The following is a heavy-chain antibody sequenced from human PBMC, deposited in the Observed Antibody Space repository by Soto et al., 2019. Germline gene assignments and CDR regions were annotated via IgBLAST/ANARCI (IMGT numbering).Heavy chain of an antibody. CDR2: IYHSGST. V-gene: IGHV4-30-2*03. CDR1: GGSISSGGYS. D-gene: IGHD5-12*01. Sequence: SETLSLTCAVSGGSISSGGYSWSWIRQPPGKGLEWIGYIYHSGSTYYNPSLKSRVTISVDTSKNQFSLKLSSVTAADTAVYYCARRDDSGYVNYYFDYWGQGTLVTVSS. CDR3: ARRDDSGYVNYYFDY. J-gene: IGHJ4*02.